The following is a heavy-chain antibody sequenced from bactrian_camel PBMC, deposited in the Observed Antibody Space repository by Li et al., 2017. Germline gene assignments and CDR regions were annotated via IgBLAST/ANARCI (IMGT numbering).Heavy chain of an antibody. CDR3: AAVIKLQRKCDYSRYGY. Sequence: QVQLVESGGGSVQPGGSLKLSCVASERGLNRNCMGWFRQAPGKEREGVAVIDGDGSTGYEDSVKGRFTISLDAAKNTLYLQMNNLRPEDTAKYYCAAVIKLQRKCDYSRYGYWGQGTQVTVS. J-gene: IGHJ4*01. CDR1: ERGLNRNC. D-gene: IGHD6*01. CDR2: IDGDGST. V-gene: IGHV3S53*01.